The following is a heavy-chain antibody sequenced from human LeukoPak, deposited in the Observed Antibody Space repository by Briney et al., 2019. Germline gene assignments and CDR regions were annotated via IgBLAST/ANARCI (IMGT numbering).Heavy chain of an antibody. CDR1: GYTFTGDY. CDR3: ARDSGGSYRPFGY. D-gene: IGHD1-26*01. J-gene: IGHJ4*02. Sequence: ASVKVSCKASGYTFTGDYMHWVRQAPGQGLEWMGWINPNSGVTSYAQKFQGRVTMTRDTSISTAYMELSSLRYDDAAVYYCARDSGGSYRPFGYWGQGTLVTVSS. CDR2: INPNSGVT. V-gene: IGHV1-2*02.